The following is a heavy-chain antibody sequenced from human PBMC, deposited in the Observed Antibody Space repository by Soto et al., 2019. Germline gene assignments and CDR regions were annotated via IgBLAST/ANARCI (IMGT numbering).Heavy chain of an antibody. CDR1: GGSISSGGYY. V-gene: IGHV4-31*03. J-gene: IGHJ5*02. D-gene: IGHD2-15*01. Sequence: QVQLQESGPGLVKPSQTLSLTCTVSGGSISSGGYYWSWIRQHPGKGLEWIGYIYYSGRTYYNPSLKSRVTISVDTSKNQCSLKLSSVTAADTAVYYCARGRRGSEGNWFDPWGQGTLVTVSS. CDR2: IYYSGRT. CDR3: ARGRRGSEGNWFDP.